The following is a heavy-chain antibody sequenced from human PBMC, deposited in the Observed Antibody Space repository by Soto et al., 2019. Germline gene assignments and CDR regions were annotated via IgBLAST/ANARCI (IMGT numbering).Heavy chain of an antibody. D-gene: IGHD3-22*01. CDR1: GGTFDKYA. CDR2: IIPMLDSA. Sequence: QVQLVQSGAEVKQPGSSVKVSCKASGGTFDKYAITWVRQAPGQGLEWMAGIIPMLDSANYAEKFQDRVTITADESTSTVYMEVSSLRSEDTAVYYCARTYHYDSLGKSYFYYGMDVWGQGTTVTVSS. J-gene: IGHJ6*02. V-gene: IGHV1-69*12. CDR3: ARTYHYDSLGKSYFYYGMDV.